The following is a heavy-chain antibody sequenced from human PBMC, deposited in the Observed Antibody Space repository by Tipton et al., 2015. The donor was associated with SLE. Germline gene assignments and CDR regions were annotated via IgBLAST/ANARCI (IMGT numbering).Heavy chain of an antibody. J-gene: IGHJ6*03. CDR3: ARERFWSGPYYYYYMDV. CDR1: GGSFSGYY. D-gene: IGHD3-3*01. Sequence: TLSLTCAVYGGSFSGYYWSWIRQPPGKGLEWIGEINHSGSTNYNPSLKSRVTISVDTSKNQFSLKLSSVTAADTAVYYCARERFWSGPYYYYYMDVWGKGTTVTVSS. V-gene: IGHV4-34*01. CDR2: INHSGST.